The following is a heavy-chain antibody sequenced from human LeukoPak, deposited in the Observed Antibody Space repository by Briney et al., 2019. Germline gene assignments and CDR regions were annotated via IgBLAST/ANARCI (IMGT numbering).Heavy chain of an antibody. CDR1: GFTFSSYA. Sequence: GGSLRLSCAASGFTFSSYAMHWVHQAPGKGLEWVAVISYDGSNKYYADSVKGRFTISRDNSKNTLYLQMNSLRAEDTAVYYCAREPGIAAAGDTIRFDYWGQGTLVTVSS. D-gene: IGHD6-13*01. CDR2: ISYDGSNK. V-gene: IGHV3-30-3*01. J-gene: IGHJ4*02. CDR3: AREPGIAAAGDTIRFDY.